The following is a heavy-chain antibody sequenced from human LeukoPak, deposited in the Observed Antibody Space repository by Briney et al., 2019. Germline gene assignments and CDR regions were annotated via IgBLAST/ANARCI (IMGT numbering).Heavy chain of an antibody. D-gene: IGHD5-24*01. CDR2: INHSGST. CDR3: ASEMVDAFDI. V-gene: IGHV4-34*01. CDR1: GGSLSGYY. J-gene: IGHJ3*02. Sequence: SETLSLTCGVYGGSLSGYYWSWIRQSPGKGLEWIGDINHSGSTNYNPSLKSRVTISVDTSKNQFSLKLSSVTAADTAVYYCASEMVDAFDIWGQGTMVTVSS.